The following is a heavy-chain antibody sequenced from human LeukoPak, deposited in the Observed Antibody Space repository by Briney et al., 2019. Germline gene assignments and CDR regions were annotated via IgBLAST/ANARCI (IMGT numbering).Heavy chain of an antibody. CDR2: MYYSGST. CDR3: ARLDSSGCLSV. J-gene: IGHJ1*01. CDR1: GGSISGYS. Sequence: SETLSLTCTVSGGSISGYSWTWIRQPPGKGLEWIGYMYYSGSTKYNPSPRSRVTISVDTSKNQISLKVSSVTAADAAVYYCARLDSSGCLSVWGQGTLVTVSS. V-gene: IGHV4-59*08. D-gene: IGHD6-19*01.